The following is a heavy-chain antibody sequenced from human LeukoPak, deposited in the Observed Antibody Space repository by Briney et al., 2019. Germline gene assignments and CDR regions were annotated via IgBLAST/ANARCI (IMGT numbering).Heavy chain of an antibody. CDR1: GGSISSYY. CDR3: ARDVVPKYCSSTSCYRGGFDY. CDR2: IYYSGST. D-gene: IGHD2-2*01. Sequence: SETPSLTCTVSGGSISSYYWSWIRQPPGKGLEWIGYIYYSGSTNYNPSLKSRVTISVDTSKNQFSLKLSSVTAADTAVYYCARDVVPKYCSSTSCYRGGFDYWGQGTLVTVSS. V-gene: IGHV4-59*01. J-gene: IGHJ4*02.